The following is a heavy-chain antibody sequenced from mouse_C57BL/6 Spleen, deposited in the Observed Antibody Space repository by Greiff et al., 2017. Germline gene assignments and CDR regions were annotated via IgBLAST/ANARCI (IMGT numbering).Heavy chain of an antibody. J-gene: IGHJ4*01. CDR3: ARLGYAMDY. CDR1: GYTFTDYY. V-gene: IGHV1-26*01. CDR2: INPNNGGT. Sequence: EVQLQQSGPELVKPGASVKISCKASGYTFTDYYMNWVKQSHGKSLEWIGDINPNNGGTSYNQKFKGKATLTVVKSSSTAYMELRSLTTEDSAVYYCARLGYAMDYWGQGTSVTVSS.